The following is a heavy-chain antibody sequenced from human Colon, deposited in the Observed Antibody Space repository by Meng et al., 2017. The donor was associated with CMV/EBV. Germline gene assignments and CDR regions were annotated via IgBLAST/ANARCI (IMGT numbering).Heavy chain of an antibody. V-gene: IGHV4-34*01. D-gene: IGHD6-6*01. J-gene: IGHJ6*02. CDR3: ARGLRAARVRDYYGMDV. CDR2: INHSGST. CDR1: GGSFSGYY. Sequence: GSLRLSCAVYGGSFSGYYWSWIRQPPGKGLEWIGEINHSGSTNYNPSLKSRVTISVDTSKTQFSLKLSSVTAADTAVYYCARGLRAARVRDYYGMDVWGQGTTVTVSS.